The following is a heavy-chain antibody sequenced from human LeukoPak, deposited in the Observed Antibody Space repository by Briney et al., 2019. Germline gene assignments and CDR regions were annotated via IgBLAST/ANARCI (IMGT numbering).Heavy chain of an antibody. D-gene: IGHD1-26*01. CDR2: IYYTGSA. Sequence: SETLSLTCTVSGGSITSSIYNWGWIRQPPGKGLEWIGSIYYTGSAYYNPSLKSRVTISVDTSNNQFSLMLNSVTAADTAVYCCATHSGSHNYYYCGMDVWGQGTTVTVSS. CDR1: GGSITSSIYN. V-gene: IGHV4-39*01. CDR3: ATHSGSHNYYYCGMDV. J-gene: IGHJ6*02.